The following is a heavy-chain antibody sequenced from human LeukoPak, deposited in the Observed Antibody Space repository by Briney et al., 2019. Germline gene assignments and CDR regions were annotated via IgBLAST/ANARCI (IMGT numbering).Heavy chain of an antibody. CDR2: INTVASYI. CDR3: ARLRRNSDRSGFYYYYDN. D-gene: IGHD3-22*01. J-gene: IGHJ4*02. V-gene: IGHV3-21*01. CDR1: GFTFSSYS. Sequence: GGSLRLSCAASGFTFSSYSFNWVRQAPGKWLEWVSSINTVASYIYYADSVRGRFTISRDNAENSLWLQMNGLRAEDSAVYYCARLRRNSDRSGFYYYYDNWGQGTLVTVSS.